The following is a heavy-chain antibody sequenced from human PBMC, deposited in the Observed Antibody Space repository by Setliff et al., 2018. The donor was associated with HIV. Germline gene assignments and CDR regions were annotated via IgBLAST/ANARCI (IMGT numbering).Heavy chain of an antibody. D-gene: IGHD3-10*01. CDR1: GYTFTSYY. CDR3: AREPTVEVAPLGGDAFDI. V-gene: IGHV1-46*01. Sequence: GASVKVSCKASGYTFTSYYMHWVRQAPGQGLEWMGIINPSGGSTSYAQKFQGRVTMTRDTSTSTVYMELSSLRSEDTAVYYCAREPTVEVAPLGGDAFDIWGQGTMVTVSS. CDR2: INPSGGST. J-gene: IGHJ3*02.